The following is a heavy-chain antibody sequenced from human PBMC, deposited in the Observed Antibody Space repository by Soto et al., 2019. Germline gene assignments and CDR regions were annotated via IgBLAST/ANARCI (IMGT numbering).Heavy chain of an antibody. V-gene: IGHV3-23*01. J-gene: IGHJ4*02. D-gene: IGHD5-12*01. CDR2: ISGSGDST. CDR1: GFTFGSYA. CDR3: AKDMHIVPTTLDY. Sequence: RLSCAASGFTFGSYAMSWVRQAPGKGLECVSVISGSGDSTYYAESVKGRFTISRDNSKNTLYLQMNSLRAEDTAVFYCAKDMHIVPTTLDYWGQGTLVTVSS.